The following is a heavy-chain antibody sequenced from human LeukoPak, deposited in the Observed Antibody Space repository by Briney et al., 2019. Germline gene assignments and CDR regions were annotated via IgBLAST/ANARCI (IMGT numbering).Heavy chain of an antibody. V-gene: IGHV1-2*02. D-gene: IGHD3-16*01. CDR2: INPDSGGT. J-gene: IGHJ3*02. CDR1: GYTFTGYY. Sequence: GASVKVSCKASGYTFTGYYIHWVRQAPGQGLEWMGWINPDSGGTNYAQKFQGGVTMTRDTSTSTAYMELSRLRSDDTAVYYCARDGLGGSGAFDIWGQGTMVTVSS. CDR3: ARDGLGGSGAFDI.